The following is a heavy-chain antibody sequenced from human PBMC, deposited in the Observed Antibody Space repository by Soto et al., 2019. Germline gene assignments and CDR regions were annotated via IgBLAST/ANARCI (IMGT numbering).Heavy chain of an antibody. J-gene: IGHJ4*02. CDR1: GGSISSSNW. CDR2: IYHSGST. Sequence: SETLSLTCAVSGGSISSSNWWSWVRQPPGKGLEWIGEIYHSGSTNYNPSLKSRVTISVDKSKNQFSLKLSSVTAADTAVYYCARHKWIRSVEGGFDYWGQGTLVTVSS. CDR3: ARHKWIRSVEGGFDY. V-gene: IGHV4-4*02. D-gene: IGHD5-12*01.